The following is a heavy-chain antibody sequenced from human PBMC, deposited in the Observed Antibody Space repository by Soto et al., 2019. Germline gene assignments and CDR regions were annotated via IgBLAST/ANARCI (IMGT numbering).Heavy chain of an antibody. J-gene: IGHJ4*02. CDR3: ARRPYDFWSGYSSEIDY. Sequence: GGSLRLSCAASGFTFSSYAMHWVRQAPGKGLEWEAVISYDGSNKYYADSVKGRFTISRDNSKNTLYLQMNSLRAEDTAVYSCARRPYDFWSGYSSEIDYWGQGTLVTVSS. CDR1: GFTFSSYA. V-gene: IGHV3-30-3*01. CDR2: ISYDGSNK. D-gene: IGHD3-3*01.